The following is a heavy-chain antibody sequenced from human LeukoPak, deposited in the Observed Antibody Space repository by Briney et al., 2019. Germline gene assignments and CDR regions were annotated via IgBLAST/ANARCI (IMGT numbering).Heavy chain of an antibody. J-gene: IGHJ4*02. V-gene: IGHV3-49*04. CDR1: GFTFGDYA. D-gene: IGHD3-22*01. Sequence: AGGSLRLSCTASGFTFGDYAMSWVRQAPGKGLEWVGFIRSKAYGGTTEYAASVKGRFTISRDDSKSIAYLQMNSLKTEDTAVYYCTRNYYDSSGLDYWGQGTLVTVSS. CDR3: TRNYYDSSGLDY. CDR2: IRSKAYGGTT.